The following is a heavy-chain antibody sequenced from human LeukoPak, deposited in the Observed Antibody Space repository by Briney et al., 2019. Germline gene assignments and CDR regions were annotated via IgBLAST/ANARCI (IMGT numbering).Heavy chain of an antibody. Sequence: GGSLRLSSAASGFTFTYAWMSWVRQAPGKGLEWVGRIKSETDGGTTAYGSPVKGRFTISRDDSKKTLFLQINTLKTEDTAIYYCTIGGSHIGYWGQGTLVTGSS. D-gene: IGHD1-26*01. CDR1: GFTFTYAW. J-gene: IGHJ4*02. CDR2: IKSETDGGTT. CDR3: TIGGSHIGY. V-gene: IGHV3-15*01.